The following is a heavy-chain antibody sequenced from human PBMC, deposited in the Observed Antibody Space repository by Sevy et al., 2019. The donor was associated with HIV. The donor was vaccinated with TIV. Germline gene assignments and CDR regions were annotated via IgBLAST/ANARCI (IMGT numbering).Heavy chain of an antibody. V-gene: IGHV3-30-3*01. D-gene: IGHD2-8*01. CDR3: ARVRVGRYCTDGVCYSYFDY. CDR1: GFTFSSYA. Sequence: GSLRLSCAASGFTFSSYAMHWVRQAPGKGLEWVALISNDGTNKYADSVKGRYTISRDNSKNTLYLQMNSLRAEDTAVYYCARVRVGRYCTDGVCYSYFDYWGQGTLVTVSS. CDR2: ISNDGTNK. J-gene: IGHJ4*02.